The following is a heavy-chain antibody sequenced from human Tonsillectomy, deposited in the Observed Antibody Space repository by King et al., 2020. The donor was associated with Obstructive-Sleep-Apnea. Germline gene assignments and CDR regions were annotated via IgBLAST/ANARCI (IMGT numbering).Heavy chain of an antibody. D-gene: IGHD6-19*01. Sequence: VQLQESGPGLVKPSETLSLTCSVSGGGSIENYSWSWIRQPPRGGLEWIGYFYHSGPSNNIPSLKSRVSISIDTSNKRISLKMTSVTDADTAVYYCARGGGYSTGWYESMDVWGQGTAVTVSS. V-gene: IGHV4-59*01. CDR1: GGGSIENYS. CDR2: FYHSGPS. CDR3: ARGGGYSTGWYESMDV. J-gene: IGHJ6*02.